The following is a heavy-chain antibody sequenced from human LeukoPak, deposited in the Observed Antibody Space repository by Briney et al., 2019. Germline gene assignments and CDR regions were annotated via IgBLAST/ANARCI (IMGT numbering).Heavy chain of an antibody. CDR3: AREIVVVPAATGRRYYYYYYMDV. Sequence: SETLSLTCTVSAGSFNSYYWSWIRQPPGKGLEWIGYIDYSGSTTYNPSLKSRVTISVDTSKNQFSLKLSSVTAADTAVYYCAREIVVVPAATGRRYYYYYYMDVWGKGTTVTVSS. V-gene: IGHV4-59*01. CDR1: AGSFNSYY. J-gene: IGHJ6*03. D-gene: IGHD2-2*01. CDR2: IDYSGST.